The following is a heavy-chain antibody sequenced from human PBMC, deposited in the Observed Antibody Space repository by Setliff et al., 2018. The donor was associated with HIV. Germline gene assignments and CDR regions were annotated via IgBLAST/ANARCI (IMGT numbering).Heavy chain of an antibody. J-gene: IGHJ4*02. CDR2: IYYSGSI. D-gene: IGHD4-17*01. CDR1: GYSISSNDW. CDR3: AKKGNGDYHFDY. Sequence: SETLSLTCVVSGYSISSNDWWGWIRQSPGKGLEWIGYIYYSGSIYYNPSLKSRVTMSVDTPKNQFSLKLSSVTAVDTAVYYCAKKGNGDYHFDYWGQGTLVTVSS. V-gene: IGHV4-28*05.